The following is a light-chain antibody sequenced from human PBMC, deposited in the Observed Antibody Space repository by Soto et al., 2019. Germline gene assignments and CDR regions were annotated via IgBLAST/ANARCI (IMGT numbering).Light chain of an antibody. CDR3: CSYAGSYTV. CDR1: SRDVGGYNY. J-gene: IGLJ2*01. Sequence: QSGLTQPRAVSGSPGQSVTISCTGTSRDVGGYNYVSWYQQHPGKAPKLMIYDVTKWPSGVPDRFSGSKSGNTASLTVSGLQAEDEADYYCCSYAGSYTVFGGGTKLTVL. V-gene: IGLV2-11*01. CDR2: DVT.